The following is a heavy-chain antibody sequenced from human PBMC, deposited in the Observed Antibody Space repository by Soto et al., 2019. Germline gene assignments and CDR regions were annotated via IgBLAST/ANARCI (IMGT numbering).Heavy chain of an antibody. CDR3: ARDHPHSYGVYYFDY. CDR2: IYSSGST. CDR1: GVSISNYY. D-gene: IGHD5-18*01. Sequence: PSETLSLTCTVSGVSISNYYWSWIRQPPGKGLEWIGYIYSSGSTHYNPSLQSRVTISIDTSKNQVSLKVNSVTAADTAVYYCARDHPHSYGVYYFDYWGQGTPVTVSS. V-gene: IGHV4-59*01. J-gene: IGHJ4*02.